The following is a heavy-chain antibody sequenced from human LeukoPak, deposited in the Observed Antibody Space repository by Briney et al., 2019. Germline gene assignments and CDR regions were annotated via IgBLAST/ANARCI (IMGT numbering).Heavy chain of an antibody. CDR3: AIGERFIDAFEF. CDR2: ISGSGGKT. V-gene: IGHV3-23*01. J-gene: IGHJ3*01. CDR1: GFTFSSYA. Sequence: PGGSLRLSCAASGFTFSSYAMSWVRQAPGKGLEWVSGISGSGGKTYYADSVTGRFTISRDNSKNTLHLQMNSLKDEDTAVYYCAIGERFIDAFEFWGQGTVVTVSS.